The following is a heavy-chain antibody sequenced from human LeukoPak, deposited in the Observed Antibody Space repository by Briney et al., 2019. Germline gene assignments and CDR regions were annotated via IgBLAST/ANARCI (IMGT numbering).Heavy chain of an antibody. CDR3: ARDSLGYCSSTSCYVGGY. D-gene: IGHD2-2*01. CDR1: GXTFSSYA. Sequence: HPGGSLRLSCAASGXTFSSYAMHWVRQAPGKGLEWVAVISYDGSNKYYADSVKGRFTISRDNSMNTLYLQMNSLRAEDTAVYYCARDSLGYCSSTSCYVGGYWGQGTLVTVSS. CDR2: ISYDGSNK. J-gene: IGHJ4*02. V-gene: IGHV3-30-3*01.